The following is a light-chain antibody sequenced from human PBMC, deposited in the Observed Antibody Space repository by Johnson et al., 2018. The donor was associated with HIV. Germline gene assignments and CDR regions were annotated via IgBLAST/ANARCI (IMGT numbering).Light chain of an antibody. CDR1: SSNIGNNY. Sequence: QSVLTQPPSVSAAPGQKVTISCSGSSSNIGNNYVSWYQQIPGTAPKLLIYDNNKRPSGIPDRFSGSKSGTSATLGLTGLQTGDEADYYCGTWDSSLSAVFGTGTKVTVL. CDR2: DNN. V-gene: IGLV1-51*01. CDR3: GTWDSSLSAV. J-gene: IGLJ1*01.